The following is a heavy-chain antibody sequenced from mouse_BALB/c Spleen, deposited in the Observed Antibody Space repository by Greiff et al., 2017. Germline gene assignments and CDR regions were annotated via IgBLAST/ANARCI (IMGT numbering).Heavy chain of an antibody. CDR1: GFTFSDYY. CDR3: AREGYGNSFAY. Sequence: DVMLVESGGGLVKPGGSLKLSCAASGFTFSDYYMYWVRQTPEKRLEWVATISDGGSYTYYPDSVKGRFTISRDNAKNNLYLQMSSLKSEDTAMYYCAREGYGNSFAYWGQGTLVTVSA. V-gene: IGHV5-4*02. J-gene: IGHJ3*01. CDR2: ISDGGSYT. D-gene: IGHD2-1*01.